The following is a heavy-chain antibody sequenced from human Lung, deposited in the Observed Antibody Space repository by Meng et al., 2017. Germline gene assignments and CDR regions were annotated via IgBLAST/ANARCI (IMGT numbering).Heavy chain of an antibody. CDR1: GGSFSDYY. CDR2: INHSGST. V-gene: IGHV4-34*01. D-gene: IGHD4-11*01. CDR3: ARGPTTMAHDFDY. J-gene: IGHJ4*02. Sequence: QGRHQQWGAGLLAPSATLSLTCAVSGGSFSDYYWSWIRQPPGKGLEWIGEINHSGSTNYNPSLESRATISVDTSQNNLSLKLSSVTAADSAVYYCARGPTTMAHDFDYWGQGTLVTVSS.